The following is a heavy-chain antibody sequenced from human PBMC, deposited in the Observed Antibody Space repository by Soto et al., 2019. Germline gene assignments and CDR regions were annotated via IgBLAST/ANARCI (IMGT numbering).Heavy chain of an antibody. D-gene: IGHD3-22*01. Sequence: GSLRLSCAASGFTFSSYAMHWVRQAPGKGPEWVAVISYDGSNKYYADSVKGRFTISRDNAKNTLYLQMNSLRAEDTAVYYCARDPYDGSGYDYFDSWGQGTLVTVSS. CDR3: ARDPYDGSGYDYFDS. V-gene: IGHV3-30-3*01. J-gene: IGHJ4*02. CDR1: GFTFSSYA. CDR2: ISYDGSNK.